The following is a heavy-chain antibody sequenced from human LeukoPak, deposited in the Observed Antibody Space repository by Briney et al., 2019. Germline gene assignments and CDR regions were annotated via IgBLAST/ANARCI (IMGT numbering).Heavy chain of an antibody. D-gene: IGHD3-3*01. Sequence: SETLSLTCTVSGGSISGYYWSWIRQPAGKGLEWIGRIYTSGSTNYNPSLKSRVTMSVDTSKNQFSLKLSSVTAADTAVYYCARAKSEYYDFWSGTVHDAFDIWGQGTMVTVSS. V-gene: IGHV4-4*07. CDR2: IYTSGST. J-gene: IGHJ3*02. CDR1: GGSISGYY. CDR3: ARAKSEYYDFWSGTVHDAFDI.